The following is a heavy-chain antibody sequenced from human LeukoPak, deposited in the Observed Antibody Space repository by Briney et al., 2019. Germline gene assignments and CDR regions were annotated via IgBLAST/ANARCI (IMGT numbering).Heavy chain of an antibody. Sequence: GGSLRLSCKVPGFTVSCNYMSWVRQAPGKGLEWVSIIHSVGDTFYADSVKGRFTISRDNSNNMVYLQMNSLTVEDTAVYYCARQGTGLDYWGQGTLVTVSS. CDR1: GFTVSCNY. CDR3: ARQGTGLDY. CDR2: IHSVGDT. J-gene: IGHJ4*02. D-gene: IGHD1-1*01. V-gene: IGHV3-53*01.